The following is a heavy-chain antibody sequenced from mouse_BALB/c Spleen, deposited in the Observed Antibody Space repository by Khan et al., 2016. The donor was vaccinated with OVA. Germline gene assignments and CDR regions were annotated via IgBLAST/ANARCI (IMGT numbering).Heavy chain of an antibody. Sequence: EVELVESGGGLVQPGGSRKLSCAASGFTFSSFGMHWVRQAPEKGLEWVAYVSSGSATIYYADIVKGRFTISRDNPKNTLFLQMTSLRSEDTAMYYCARSMNTTWYFDVWGAGTTVTVSS. CDR2: VSSGSATI. CDR3: ARSMNTTWYFDV. CDR1: GFTFSSFG. D-gene: IGHD2-4*01. V-gene: IGHV5-17*02. J-gene: IGHJ1*01.